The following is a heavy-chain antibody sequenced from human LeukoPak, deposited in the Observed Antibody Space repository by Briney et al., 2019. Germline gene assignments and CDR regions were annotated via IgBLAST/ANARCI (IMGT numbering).Heavy chain of an antibody. J-gene: IGHJ3*02. CDR2: IKQDGSEK. CDR3: ARDRRGFYAFDI. D-gene: IGHD5-12*01. V-gene: IGHV3-7*03. CDR1: GFMFSSNW. Sequence: PGGSLRLSCAASGFMFSSNWMSWVRLAPGKGLEWVANIKQDGSEKYYVDSVKGRFTISRDNAKNSLYLQMNSLRAEDTAVYYCARDRRGFYAFDIWGQGTMVTVSS.